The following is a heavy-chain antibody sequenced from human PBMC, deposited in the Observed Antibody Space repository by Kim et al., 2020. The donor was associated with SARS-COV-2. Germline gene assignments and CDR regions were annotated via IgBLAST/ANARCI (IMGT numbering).Heavy chain of an antibody. J-gene: IGHJ1*01. V-gene: IGHV3-49*04. CDR1: GFTFGDYA. CDR2: IRSKAYGGTT. CDR3: TRDEGPYAH. D-gene: IGHD2-2*01. Sequence: GGSLRLSCTASGFTFGDYAMSWVRQAPGKGLEWVGFIRSKAYGGTTEYAASVKGRFTISRDDSKSIAYLQMNSLKTEDTAVYYCTRDEGPYAHWGQGTLVTVSS.